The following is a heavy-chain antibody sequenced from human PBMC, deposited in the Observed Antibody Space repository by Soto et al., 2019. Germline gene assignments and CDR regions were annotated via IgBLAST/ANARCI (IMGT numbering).Heavy chain of an antibody. CDR2: ISFDGTKK. J-gene: IGHJ6*02. V-gene: IGHV3-30-3*01. D-gene: IGHD4-17*01. Sequence: GGSLRLSCAASGFTFNIYALHWVRQAPGKGLEWVAVISFDGTKKYYSDSVKGRFTISRDNLKNTLYLQMNNLRVEDAALYFCAREDDYGYRYLNYGVDVWGQGTTVTVSS. CDR1: GFTFNIYA. CDR3: AREDDYGYRYLNYGVDV.